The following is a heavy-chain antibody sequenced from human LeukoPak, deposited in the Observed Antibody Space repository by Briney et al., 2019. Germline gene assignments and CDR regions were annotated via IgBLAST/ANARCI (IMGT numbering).Heavy chain of an antibody. Sequence: GGSLRLSCAASGFTFSTYNIHWVRKAPGKGLEWVAVISYDGRNKYYVDSVKGRFTISRDNSKNTVYLQMNTLRAEDTAVYYCAKYFSGSFDYWGQGTLVTVSS. CDR3: AKYFSGSFDY. V-gene: IGHV3-30*18. CDR2: ISYDGRNK. D-gene: IGHD3-9*01. CDR1: GFTFSTYN. J-gene: IGHJ4*02.